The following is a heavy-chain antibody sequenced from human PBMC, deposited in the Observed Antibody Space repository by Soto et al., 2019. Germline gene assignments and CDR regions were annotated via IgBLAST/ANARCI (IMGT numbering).Heavy chain of an antibody. V-gene: IGHV1-18*04. CDR3: ARDPYYDSSAHKGGFDY. J-gene: IGHJ4*02. Sequence: ASVKVSCKASGYTFTSYGISWVRQAPGQGLEWMGWISAYNGNTNYAQKLQGRVTMTTDTSTSTAYMELRSLRSDDTAVYYCARDPYYDSSAHKGGFDYWGQGTLVTVSS. CDR2: ISAYNGNT. CDR1: GYTFTSYG. D-gene: IGHD3-22*01.